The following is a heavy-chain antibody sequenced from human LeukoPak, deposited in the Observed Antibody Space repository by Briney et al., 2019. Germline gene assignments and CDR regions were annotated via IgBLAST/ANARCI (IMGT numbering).Heavy chain of an antibody. D-gene: IGHD1-26*01. CDR2: INPNSGGT. Sequence: GAPVKVSCAGPVETSSAAFIHWVRHTPVHGLEWIGWINPNSGGTNYAQKFQGRVTMTRDTSISTAYMELRSLKSDDTAVYYCARDYWELYGANWFDPWGQGTLVTVSS. CDR3: ARDYWELYGANWFDP. J-gene: IGHJ5*02. CDR1: VETSSAAF. V-gene: IGHV1-2*02.